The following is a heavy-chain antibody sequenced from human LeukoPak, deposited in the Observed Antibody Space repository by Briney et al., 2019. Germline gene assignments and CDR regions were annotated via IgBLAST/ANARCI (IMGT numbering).Heavy chain of an antibody. CDR2: IYTSGST. J-gene: IGHJ3*02. Sequence: PSQTLSLTRTVSGGSISSGSYYWSWIRQPAGKGLEWIGRIYTSGSTNYNPSLKSRVTISVDTSKNQFSLKLSSVTAADTAVYYCARGLHNYDFWSGHDAFDIWGQGTMVTVSS. V-gene: IGHV4-61*02. CDR3: ARGLHNYDFWSGHDAFDI. D-gene: IGHD3-3*01. CDR1: GGSISSGSYY.